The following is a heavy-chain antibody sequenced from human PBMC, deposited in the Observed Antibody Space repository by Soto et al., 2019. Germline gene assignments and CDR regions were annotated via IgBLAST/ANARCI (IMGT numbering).Heavy chain of an antibody. J-gene: IGHJ4*02. D-gene: IGHD3-3*01. CDR2: ISYDGSNK. CDR1: GFTFSSYG. CDR3: AKDRNLRFFEWFFDY. Sequence: GGSLRLSCAASGFTFSSYGMHWVRQAPGKGLEWVAVISYDGSNKYYADSVKGRFTISRDNSKNTQYLQMNSLRAEDTAVYYCAKDRNLRFFEWFFDYWGQGTLVTVSS. V-gene: IGHV3-30*18.